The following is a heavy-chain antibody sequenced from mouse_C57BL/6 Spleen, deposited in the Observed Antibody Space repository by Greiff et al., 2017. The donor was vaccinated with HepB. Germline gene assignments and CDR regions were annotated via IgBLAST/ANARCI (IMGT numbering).Heavy chain of an antibody. V-gene: IGHV3-6*01. J-gene: IGHJ1*03. CDR3: ARDGYSNWYFDV. CDR1: GYSITSGYY. Sequence: EVKLVESGPGLVKPSQSLSLTCSVTGYSITSGYYWNWIRQFPGNKLEWMGYISYDGSNNYNPSLKNRISITRDTSKNQFFLKLNSVTTEDTATYYCARDGYSNWYFDVWGTGTTVTVSS. CDR2: ISYDGSN. D-gene: IGHD2-5*01.